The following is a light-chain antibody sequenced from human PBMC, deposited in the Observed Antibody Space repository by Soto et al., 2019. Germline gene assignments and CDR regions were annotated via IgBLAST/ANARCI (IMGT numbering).Light chain of an antibody. V-gene: IGKV3-15*01. J-gene: IGKJ1*01. CDR2: GAF. CDR3: QQYNDWPLT. Sequence: EIVMAQSPVPLSVSPGEVVTLSFRASQSVSSNLAWYQQKPGQAPSLIIYGAFTRATGIPARFSGTGYGTEFTLTISSLQSEDFALYYCQQYNDWPLTFGQGTKVDI. CDR1: QSVSSN.